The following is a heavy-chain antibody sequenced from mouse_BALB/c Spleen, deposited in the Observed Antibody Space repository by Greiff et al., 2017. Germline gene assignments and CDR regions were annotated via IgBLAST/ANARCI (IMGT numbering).Heavy chain of an antibody. Sequence: QVQLQQPGAELVRPGASVKLSCKASGYTFTSYWINWVKQRPGQGLEWIGNIYPSDSYTNYNQKFKDKATLTVDKSSSTAYMQLSSPTSEDSAVYYCTRNPHHYYGSSYWYFDVWGAGTTVTVSS. V-gene: IGHV1-69*02. CDR1: GYTFTSYW. D-gene: IGHD1-1*01. CDR2: IYPSDSYT. CDR3: TRNPHHYYGSSYWYFDV. J-gene: IGHJ1*01.